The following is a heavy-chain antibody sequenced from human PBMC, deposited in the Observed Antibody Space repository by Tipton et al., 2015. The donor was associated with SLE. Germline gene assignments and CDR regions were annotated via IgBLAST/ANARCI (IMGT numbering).Heavy chain of an antibody. CDR2: INHGGST. CDR3: VRGHPHIVVLIGGGWFDP. D-gene: IGHD2-21*01. Sequence: TLSLTCTVSGGSISSSSYYWGWIRQPPGKGLEWIGEINHGGSTNYNPSLKSRVTISEDTSKNQFSLKLTSVTAADTAIYYCVRGHPHIVVLIGGGWFDPWGQGTLVTVSS. CDR1: GGSISSSSYY. V-gene: IGHV4-39*07. J-gene: IGHJ5*02.